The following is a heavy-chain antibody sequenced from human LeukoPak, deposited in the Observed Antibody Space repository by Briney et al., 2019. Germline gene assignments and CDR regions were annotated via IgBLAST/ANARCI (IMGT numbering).Heavy chain of an antibody. Sequence: SMTLSCPASGFTFSSYFMHWVRQAAGKGLEWVAVISYDGSNKYYAGFVKGRFTISRDNSKNTLYLKINGLGPEDTAVYDCAKFPDAVVVAATQYGMDVWGKDTTVPVS. V-gene: IGHV3-30*18. D-gene: IGHD2-15*01. CDR2: ISYDGSNK. CDR3: AKFPDAVVVAATQYGMDV. CDR1: GFTFSSYF. J-gene: IGHJ6*04.